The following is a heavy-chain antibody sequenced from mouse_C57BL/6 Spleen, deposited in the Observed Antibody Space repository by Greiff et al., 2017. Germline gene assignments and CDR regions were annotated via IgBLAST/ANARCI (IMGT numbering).Heavy chain of an antibody. CDR2: IYPGGGYT. CDR3: ARWDDGYFFDY. D-gene: IGHD2-3*01. CDR1: GYTFTNYW. V-gene: IGHV1-63*01. Sequence: VQLQQPGAELVRPGASVKMSCKASGYTFTNYWIGWAKQRPGHGLEWIGDIYPGGGYTNYNEKFKGKATLTADKSSSTAYMQFSSLTSEDSAIYYCARWDDGYFFDYWGQGTTLTVSS. J-gene: IGHJ2*01.